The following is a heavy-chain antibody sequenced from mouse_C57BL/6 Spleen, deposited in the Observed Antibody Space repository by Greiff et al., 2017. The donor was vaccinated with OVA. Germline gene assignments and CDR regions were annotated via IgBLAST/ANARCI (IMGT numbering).Heavy chain of an antibody. V-gene: IGHV1-78*01. CDR3: ARRGYYGSPYYYAMDY. CDR2: IYPRDGST. D-gene: IGHD1-1*01. J-gene: IGHJ4*01. Sequence: QVQLKESDAELVKPGASVKISCKVSGYTFTDHTIHWMKQRPEQGLEWIGYIYPRDGSTKYNEKFKGKATLTADKSSSTAYMQLNSLTSEDSAVYFCARRGYYGSPYYYAMDYWGQGTSVTVSS. CDR1: GYTFTDHT.